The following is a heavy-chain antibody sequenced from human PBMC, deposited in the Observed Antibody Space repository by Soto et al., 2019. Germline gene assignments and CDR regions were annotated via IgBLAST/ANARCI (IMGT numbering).Heavy chain of an antibody. V-gene: IGHV1-18*01. CDR2: IIAYNGNT. CDR1: CYTFTSYG. J-gene: IGHJ6*02. D-gene: IGHD6-6*01. Sequence: GASVNVSCKASCYTFTSYGISWVRQAPLQVLELMGWIIAYNGNTNYAQKLQGRVTMTTDTSTSTAYMELRSLRSDDTAVYYCARDSPVEYSSSFRYYYYGMDVWGQGNTVTVSS. CDR3: ARDSPVEYSSSFRYYYYGMDV.